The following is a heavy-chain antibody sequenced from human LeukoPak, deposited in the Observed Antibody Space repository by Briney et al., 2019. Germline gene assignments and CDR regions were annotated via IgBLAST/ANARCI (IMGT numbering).Heavy chain of an antibody. J-gene: IGHJ4*02. CDR2: ISGSGGST. CDR3: AKKGDIVVVPAALIDY. V-gene: IGHV3-23*01. D-gene: IGHD2-2*01. Sequence: PGGSLRLSCGASGFTFSSYAMSWVRQAPGKGLEWVSAISGSGGSTYYADSVKGRFTISRDNSKNTLYLQMNSLRAEDTAVYYCAKKGDIVVVPAALIDYWGQGTLVTVSS. CDR1: GFTFSSYA.